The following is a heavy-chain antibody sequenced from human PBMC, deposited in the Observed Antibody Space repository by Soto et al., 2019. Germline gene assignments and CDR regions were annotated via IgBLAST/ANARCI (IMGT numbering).Heavy chain of an antibody. D-gene: IGHD3-3*01. V-gene: IGHV4-39*01. CDR1: GGSISSSSYY. J-gene: IGHJ4*02. CDR3: AREGGTDTIFGVVISPFDY. Sequence: QLQLQESGPGLVKPSETLSLTCTVSGGSISSSSYYWGWIRQPPGKGLEWIGSIYYSGSTYYNPSLKSRVTISVDTYKNQFSLKLSSVTAADTAVYYCAREGGTDTIFGVVISPFDYWGQGTLVTVSS. CDR2: IYYSGST.